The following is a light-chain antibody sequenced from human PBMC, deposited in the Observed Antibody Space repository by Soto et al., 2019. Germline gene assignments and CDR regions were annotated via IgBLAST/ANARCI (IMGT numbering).Light chain of an antibody. Sequence: MMMTQSPAPWSLSQGERVTLSCRTSHSVNSHVAWYQQKPGQAPRLLLYGASTRATGIPVRFSGSGFGTEFTLTISSLQSEDFAVYYCQQYKNWPLFGQGTRLEI. CDR2: GAS. V-gene: IGKV3-15*01. CDR1: HSVNSH. J-gene: IGKJ5*01. CDR3: QQYKNWPL.